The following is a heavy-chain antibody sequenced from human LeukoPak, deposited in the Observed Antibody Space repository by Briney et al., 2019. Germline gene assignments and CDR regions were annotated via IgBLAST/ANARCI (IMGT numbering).Heavy chain of an antibody. V-gene: IGHV3-30*04. CDR2: ISYDGTNK. D-gene: IGHD4-23*01. CDR3: ARAVVSDAFDI. CDR1: GFTFSSYA. Sequence: GGSLRLSCAASGFTFSSYAMHWVRQAPGKGLEWVAVISYDGTNKYYADSVKGRFTISRDNSKSTLYLQMNSPRAEDMALYYCARAVVSDAFDIWGQGTMVTVSS. J-gene: IGHJ3*02.